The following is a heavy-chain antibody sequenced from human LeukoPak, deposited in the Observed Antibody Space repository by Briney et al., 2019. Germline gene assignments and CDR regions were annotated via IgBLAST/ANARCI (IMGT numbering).Heavy chain of an antibody. Sequence: GGSLRLSCAASGFTFSSYAMSWVRQAPGKGLECISGFSGSGGSTYYADSVKCRFTISRDNSKNTLYLQMNSLRAEDTAVYYCARGAARMVEMGTIISLEYWGQGTLVTVSS. D-gene: IGHD5-24*01. CDR1: GFTFSSYA. CDR2: FSGSGGST. V-gene: IGHV3-23*01. CDR3: ARGAARMVEMGTIISLEY. J-gene: IGHJ4*02.